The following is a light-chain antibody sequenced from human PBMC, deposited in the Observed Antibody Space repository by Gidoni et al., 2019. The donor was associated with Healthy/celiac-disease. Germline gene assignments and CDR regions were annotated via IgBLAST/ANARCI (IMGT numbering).Light chain of an antibody. Sequence: IYTTHSPSSLSASVGDRVTITCQSSQDISNYLNWYQQKPGKAPKLLIYDASNLETGVPSRFSESRSGTDFTFTISSLQPEDITTYYCQQYDNLPLTFGPGTKVDIK. CDR2: DAS. CDR1: QDISNY. CDR3: QQYDNLPLT. V-gene: IGKV1-33*01. J-gene: IGKJ3*01.